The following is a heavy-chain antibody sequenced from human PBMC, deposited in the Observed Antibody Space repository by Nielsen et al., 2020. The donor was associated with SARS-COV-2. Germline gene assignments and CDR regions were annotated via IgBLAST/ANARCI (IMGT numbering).Heavy chain of an antibody. CDR3: ATGIGNYPDY. J-gene: IGHJ4*02. CDR2: FDPEDAEA. Sequence: ASVKVSCKVSGFTLTELSMHWVRQAPGAGLEWMGSFDPEDAEAVYAENLQGRVTMTDDTSTDTAYMELSSLRSEDTAVYYCATGIGNYPDYWGQGTLVTVSS. CDR1: GFTLTELS. D-gene: IGHD1-7*01. V-gene: IGHV1-24*01.